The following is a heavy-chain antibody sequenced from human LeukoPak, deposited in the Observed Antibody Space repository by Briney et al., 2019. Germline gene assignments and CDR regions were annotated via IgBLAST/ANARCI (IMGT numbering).Heavy chain of an antibody. J-gene: IGHJ4*02. V-gene: IGHV3-7*03. Sequence: GGSLRLSCAASGFTFSSYWMSWVRQAPGKGLEWVASIKQDESEKYYVDSVKGRFTISRDNAKNSLYLQMNSLRAEDTAVYYCAREGTYSSGWYGGWGQGTLVTVSS. CDR3: AREGTYSSGWYGG. CDR1: GFTFSSYW. D-gene: IGHD6-19*01. CDR2: IKQDESEK.